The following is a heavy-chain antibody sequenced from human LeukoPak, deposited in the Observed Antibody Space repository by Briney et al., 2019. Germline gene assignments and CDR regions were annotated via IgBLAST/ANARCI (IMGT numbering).Heavy chain of an antibody. CDR1: GFTFDDYA. CDR3: TKVDTAAGSDAEYFQH. CDR2: ISGDGGST. D-gene: IGHD6-13*01. J-gene: IGHJ1*01. Sequence: PGGSLRLSCAASGFTFDDYAMHWVRQAPGKGLEWVSLISGDGGSTYYADSVKGRFTISRDNSKNSLYLQMNSLRTEDTALYYCTKVDTAAGSDAEYFQHWGQGTLVTVSS. V-gene: IGHV3-43*02.